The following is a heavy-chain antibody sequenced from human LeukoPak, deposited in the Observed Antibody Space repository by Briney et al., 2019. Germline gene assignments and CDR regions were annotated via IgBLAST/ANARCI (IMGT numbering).Heavy chain of an antibody. CDR2: ISGSGAGT. Sequence: GGSLRLSCAASGFTFSNYAMSCVRQAPGRGLEWVSIISGSGAGTYNADSVKGRFTISRDNSENTLYLQMDSLGGEDTAVYYCTKSVMGYCSSTSCYFDYWGQGTLVTVSS. CDR3: TKSVMGYCSSTSCYFDY. D-gene: IGHD2-2*01. V-gene: IGHV3-23*01. J-gene: IGHJ4*02. CDR1: GFTFSNYA.